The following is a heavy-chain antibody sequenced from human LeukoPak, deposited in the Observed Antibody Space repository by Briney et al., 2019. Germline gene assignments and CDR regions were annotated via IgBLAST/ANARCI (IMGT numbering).Heavy chain of an antibody. CDR1: GGPFSGYY. D-gene: IGHD5-24*01. CDR2: IHYSGST. J-gene: IGHJ4*02. Sequence: PSETLSLTCAVYGGPFSGYYWSGLRQPPGKGLEWIVSIHYSGSTYYNPSLKRRVTISVDPSKTQFSLKLPSVPAADTAVYYCARLYLPATRFDYWGQGTLVTVSS. CDR3: ARLYLPATRFDY. V-gene: IGHV4-34*01.